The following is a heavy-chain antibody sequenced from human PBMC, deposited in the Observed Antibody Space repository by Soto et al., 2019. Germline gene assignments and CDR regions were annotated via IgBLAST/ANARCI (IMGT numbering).Heavy chain of an antibody. CDR3: ARLQFGEGFDY. CDR1: GGSISGGGFS. V-gene: IGHV4-30-2*01. D-gene: IGHD3-10*01. CDR2: ILHTGGT. Sequence: SETLSLTCAVSGGSISGGGFSWSWIRQPPGKGLEWIGYILHTGGTQYNPSLKSRVSMSVDKSKNQFSLHLTSVTAADTAVYYCARLQFGEGFDYWGQGALVTV. J-gene: IGHJ4*02.